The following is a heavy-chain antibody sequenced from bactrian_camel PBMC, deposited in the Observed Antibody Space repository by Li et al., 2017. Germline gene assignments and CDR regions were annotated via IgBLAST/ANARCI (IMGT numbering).Heavy chain of an antibody. J-gene: IGHJ6*01. D-gene: IGHD6*01. Sequence: HVQLVESGGGSVQAGGSLRLSCAFSGNTYSSNYMGWFRQAPGKEREGVATSQREGTTRYAESVKGRFTISRDNIKNMLYLQMHSLKPEDTAMYYCAAGVGGVSWFGRSFGYWGQGTQVTV. V-gene: IGHV3S53*01. CDR1: GNTYSSNY. CDR3: AAGVGGVSWFGRSFGY. CDR2: SQREGTT.